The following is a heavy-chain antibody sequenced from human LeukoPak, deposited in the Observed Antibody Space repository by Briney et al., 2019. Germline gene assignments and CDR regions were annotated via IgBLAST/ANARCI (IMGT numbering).Heavy chain of an antibody. J-gene: IGHJ5*02. Sequence: KSSETLSITCAVSGGSISSGGYYWSWIRQHPGKGLEWIGYIYYSGSTYYNPSLKSRVTISVDTSKNQFSLKLSSVTAADTAVYYCARDSYYDSSGSTWGQGTLVTVSS. V-gene: IGHV4-31*11. CDR3: ARDSYYDSSGST. D-gene: IGHD3-22*01. CDR1: GGSISSGGYY. CDR2: IYYSGST.